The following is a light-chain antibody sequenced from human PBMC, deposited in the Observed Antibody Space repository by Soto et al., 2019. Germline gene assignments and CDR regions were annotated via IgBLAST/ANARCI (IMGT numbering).Light chain of an antibody. Sequence: EIVLTQYPGTLSLSPGERATLSCRASQSISNNKLAWYQQKPGQAPRLLIYEASSRATGTPDWFSGSGSGTDFTLTISRLEPEDFAVYYCQYYGISPYTFGQGTKLEIK. CDR1: QSISNNK. J-gene: IGKJ2*01. CDR3: QYYGISPYT. V-gene: IGKV3-20*01. CDR2: EAS.